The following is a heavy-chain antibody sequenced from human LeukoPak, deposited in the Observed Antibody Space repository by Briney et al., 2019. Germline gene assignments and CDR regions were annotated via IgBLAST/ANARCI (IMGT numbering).Heavy chain of an antibody. V-gene: IGHV1-2*02. CDR1: GYTFTVYY. Sequence: ASVKVSFKASGYTFTVYYMHWVRQAPGQGLEWMGWINPNSGGTNYAQKFQGRVTMTRDTSISAAYMELSRLRSDDTAVYYCARGSGWSFDYWGQGTLVTVSS. D-gene: IGHD6-19*01. J-gene: IGHJ4*02. CDR3: ARGSGWSFDY. CDR2: INPNSGGT.